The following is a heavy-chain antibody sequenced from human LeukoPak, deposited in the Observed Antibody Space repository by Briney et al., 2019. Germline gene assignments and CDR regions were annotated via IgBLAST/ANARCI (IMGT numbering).Heavy chain of an antibody. CDR2: ISGSGGST. CDR3: AKAFSPLYYYYGMDV. CDR1: GFTFSSYA. Sequence: PGGSLRLSCAASGFTFSSYAMSWVRQAPGKGLEWVSAISGSGGSTYYADSVKGRFTISGDNSKNTLYLQMNSLRAEDTAVYYCAKAFSPLYYYYGMDVWGQGTTVTVSS. V-gene: IGHV3-23*01. J-gene: IGHJ6*02.